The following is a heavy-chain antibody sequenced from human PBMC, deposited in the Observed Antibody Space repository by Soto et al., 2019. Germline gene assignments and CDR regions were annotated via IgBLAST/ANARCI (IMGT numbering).Heavy chain of an antibody. CDR1: GFSLNTGGLG. V-gene: IGHV2-5*02. D-gene: IGHD2-21*02. CDR3: THSRCGGDGLRSYSSHYYYGMAV. CDR2: IYWDGEK. J-gene: IGHJ6*02. Sequence: QITLKESGPTLVKPTQTLTLTCTFSGFSLNTGGLGVGWIRQPPGKALEWLALIYWDGEKRYSPSLKSRLSITKDTSNNQVVLTMTNMDPVDTATYYCTHSRCGGDGLRSYSSHYYYGMAVRGQGTTVTVSS.